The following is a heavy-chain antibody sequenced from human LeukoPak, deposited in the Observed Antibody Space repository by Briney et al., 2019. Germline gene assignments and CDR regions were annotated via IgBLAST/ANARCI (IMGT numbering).Heavy chain of an antibody. D-gene: IGHD3-22*01. V-gene: IGHV3-49*04. CDR2: IRSKAYGGTT. Sequence: PGGSLRLSCAASGFTFGDYAMSWVRQAPGKGLEWVGFIRSKAYGGTTEYAASVKGRFTISRDDSKSIDYLQMNSLKTEDTAVYYCTRDPQNYYDSSGGDWFDPWGQGTLVTVSS. J-gene: IGHJ5*02. CDR3: TRDPQNYYDSSGGDWFDP. CDR1: GFTFGDYA.